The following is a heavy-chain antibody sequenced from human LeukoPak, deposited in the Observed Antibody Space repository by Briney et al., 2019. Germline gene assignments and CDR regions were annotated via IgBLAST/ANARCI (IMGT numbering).Heavy chain of an antibody. D-gene: IGHD6-19*01. V-gene: IGHV4-38-2*01. J-gene: IGHJ4*02. CDR1: GCSISSGYY. Sequence: PSETLSLTCAVSGCSISSGYYWGWIRQPPGKGLEWIGSIYHSGSTYYNPSLKSRVTISVDTSKNQFSLKLSSVTAADTAVYYCARLPRVVVAGPFDYWGQGTLVTVSS. CDR2: IYHSGST. CDR3: ARLPRVVVAGPFDY.